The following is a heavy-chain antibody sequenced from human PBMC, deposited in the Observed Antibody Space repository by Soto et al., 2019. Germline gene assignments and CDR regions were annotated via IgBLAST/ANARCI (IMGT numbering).Heavy chain of an antibody. CDR3: ARGLYGVGYYYYMDV. Sequence: CTVSAGISRPSSWRWCRHLPGKGLEWIGEINHSGSTNYNPSLKSRVTISVDTSKNQFSLKLSSVTAADTAVYYCARGLYGVGYYYYMDVWGKGTTVT. V-gene: IGHV4-34*01. J-gene: IGHJ6*03. D-gene: IGHD2-8*01. CDR1: AGISRPSS. CDR2: INHSGST.